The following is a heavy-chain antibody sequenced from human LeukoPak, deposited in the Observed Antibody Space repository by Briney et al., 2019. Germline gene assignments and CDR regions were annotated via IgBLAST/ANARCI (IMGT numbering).Heavy chain of an antibody. CDR3: ARHPFATPFDY. CDR2: MYHTGHT. J-gene: IGHJ4*02. Sequence: PSETLSLTCNVSGGSISNYYWSWIRQPPGKGLEWIGYMYHTGHTMYNSSLKSRVTMSLDTSKNHFSLRLSSVTAADTAVYYCARHPFATPFDYWGPGTVVTVSS. V-gene: IGHV4-59*08. D-gene: IGHD2-15*01. CDR1: GGSISNYY.